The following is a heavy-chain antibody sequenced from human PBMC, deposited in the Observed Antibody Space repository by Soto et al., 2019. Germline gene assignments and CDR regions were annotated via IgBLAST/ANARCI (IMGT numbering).Heavy chain of an antibody. D-gene: IGHD2-21*02. CDR3: VRTAREGAVAPHWFDR. Sequence: SETLSVTCTASGASIRSTDYYWRWIRHAPGKGLEWIGYVYYTGSTYYNPSLISRLTISVDTSKNQFSLKLTSVTAAETAVYYCVRTAREGAVAPHWFDRWGQGTQVTVSS. CDR1: GASIRSTDYY. V-gene: IGHV4-30-4*01. J-gene: IGHJ5*02. CDR2: VYYTGST.